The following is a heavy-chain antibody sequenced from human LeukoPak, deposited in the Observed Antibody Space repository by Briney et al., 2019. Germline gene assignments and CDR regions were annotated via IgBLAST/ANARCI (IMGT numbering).Heavy chain of an antibody. J-gene: IGHJ5*02. CDR2: IYYSGST. CDR1: GGSISSSSYY. V-gene: IGHV4-39*07. Sequence: SETLSLTCTVSGGSISSSSYYWGWIRQPPGKGLEWIGSIYYSGSTYYNPSLKSRFTISVDTSKNQFSLKLSSVTAADTAVYYCARDRTYSSSWYRRGPHNWFDPWGQGTLVTVSS. CDR3: ARDRTYSSSWYRRGPHNWFDP. D-gene: IGHD6-13*01.